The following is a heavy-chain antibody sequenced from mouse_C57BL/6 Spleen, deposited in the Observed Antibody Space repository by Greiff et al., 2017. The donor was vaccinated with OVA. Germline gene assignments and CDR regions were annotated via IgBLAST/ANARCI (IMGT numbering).Heavy chain of an antibody. J-gene: IGHJ1*03. D-gene: IGHD2-4*01. CDR2: ISSGSSTI. CDR3: ARKEVYYDYGYFDV. Sequence: DVKLVESGGGLVKPGGSLKLSCAASGFTFSDYGMHWVRQAPEKGLEWVAYISSGSSTIYYADTVKGRFTISRDNAKNTLFLQMTSLRSEDTAMYYCARKEVYYDYGYFDVWGTGTTVTVSS. V-gene: IGHV5-17*01. CDR1: GFTFSDYG.